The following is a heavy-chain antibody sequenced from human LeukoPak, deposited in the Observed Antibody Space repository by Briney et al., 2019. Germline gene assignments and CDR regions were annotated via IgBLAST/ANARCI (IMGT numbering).Heavy chain of an antibody. J-gene: IGHJ4*02. D-gene: IGHD6-19*01. V-gene: IGHV3-21*01. CDR3: IRPNPTVAGSGFDY. CDR2: ISSSSSYI. CDR1: GFTFSSYS. Sequence: PGGSLRLSCAASGFTFSSYSMNWVRQAPGKGLEWVSSISSSSSYIYYADSVKGRFTISRDNAKNSLYLQMNSLRAEDTAVYYCIRPNPTVAGSGFDYWGQGTLVTVSS.